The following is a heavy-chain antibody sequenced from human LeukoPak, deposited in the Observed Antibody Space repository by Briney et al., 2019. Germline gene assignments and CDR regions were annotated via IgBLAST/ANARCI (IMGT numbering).Heavy chain of an antibody. J-gene: IGHJ4*02. D-gene: IGHD6-19*01. CDR1: GFTFDDYA. CDR2: ISWNSGSI. V-gene: IGHV3-9*01. Sequence: PGGSLRLSCAASGFTFDDYAMHWVRQAPGKGLEWVSGISWNSGSIGYADSAKGRFTISRDNAKNSLYLQMNSLRAEDTALYYCAKDIVSGWYVLDYWGQGTLVTVSS. CDR3: AKDIVSGWYVLDY.